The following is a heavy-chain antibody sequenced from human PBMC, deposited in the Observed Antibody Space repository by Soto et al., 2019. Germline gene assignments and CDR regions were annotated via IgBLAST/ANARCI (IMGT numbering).Heavy chain of an antibody. CDR1: GYTFTSYY. V-gene: IGHV1-46*01. Sequence: ASVKVSCKASGYTFTSYYMPWLRQAPGQGLEWMGIINPSGGSTSYAQKFQGRVTMTRDTSTGTVYMELSSLRSEDTAVYYCARDSIAAAGPTFDYWGQGTLVTVSS. J-gene: IGHJ4*02. CDR2: INPSGGST. D-gene: IGHD6-13*01. CDR3: ARDSIAAAGPTFDY.